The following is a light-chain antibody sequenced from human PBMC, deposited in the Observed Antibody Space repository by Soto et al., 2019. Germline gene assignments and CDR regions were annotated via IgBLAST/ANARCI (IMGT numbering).Light chain of an antibody. V-gene: IGLV2-14*01. CDR2: EVS. CDR3: SSFTSSSTRV. Sequence: QSVLTQPASVSGSPGQSITISCTGTSSDVGGYNYVSWYQQHPGKAPKLMIYEVSNRPSGVSNRFSGSKSGNTASLTISGLQAEDEADYYCSSFTSSSTRVFATGTKVT. CDR1: SSDVGGYNY. J-gene: IGLJ1*01.